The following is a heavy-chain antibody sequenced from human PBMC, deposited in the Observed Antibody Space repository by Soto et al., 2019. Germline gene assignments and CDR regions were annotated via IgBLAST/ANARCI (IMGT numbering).Heavy chain of an antibody. CDR3: ARDQGIAAADIEDYYYGMDV. CDR1: GGTFSSYA. V-gene: IGHV1-69*12. CDR2: IIPIFGTA. D-gene: IGHD6-25*01. J-gene: IGHJ6*02. Sequence: QVQLVQSGAEVKKPGSSVKVSCKASGGTFSSYAISWVRQAPGQGLEWMGGIIPIFGTANYAQKFQGRVTITADESTSTAYMELSSLRSEDTTVYYGARDQGIAAADIEDYYYGMDVWGQGTTVTVSS.